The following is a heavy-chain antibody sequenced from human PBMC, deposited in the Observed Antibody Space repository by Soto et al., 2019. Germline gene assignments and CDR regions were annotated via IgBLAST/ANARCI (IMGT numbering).Heavy chain of an antibody. V-gene: IGHV4-59*01. Sequence: KASETLSLTCTVSGGSISSYYWSWIRQPPGKGLEWIGYIYYSGSTNYNPSLKSRVTISVDTSKNQFSLKLSSVTAADTAVYYCARGYYDYVWGSYRHPARFDYWGQGTLVTVSS. J-gene: IGHJ4*02. CDR3: ARGYYDYVWGSYRHPARFDY. CDR2: IYYSGST. D-gene: IGHD3-16*02. CDR1: GGSISSYY.